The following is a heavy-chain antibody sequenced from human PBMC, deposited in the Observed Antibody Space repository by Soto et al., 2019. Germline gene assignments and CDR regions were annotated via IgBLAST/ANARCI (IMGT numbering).Heavy chain of an antibody. V-gene: IGHV4-30-4*01. CDR2: IYYSGST. CDR1: GGSISSGDYY. D-gene: IGHD3-22*01. CDR3: ARDPKSLYYYDSSGDY. J-gene: IGHJ4*02. Sequence: SETLSLTCTVSGGSISSGDYYWSWIRQPPGKGLEWIGYIYYSGSTYYNPSLKSRVTISVDTSKNQFSLKLSSVTAADTAVYYCARDPKSLYYYDSSGDYWGQGTLVTVS.